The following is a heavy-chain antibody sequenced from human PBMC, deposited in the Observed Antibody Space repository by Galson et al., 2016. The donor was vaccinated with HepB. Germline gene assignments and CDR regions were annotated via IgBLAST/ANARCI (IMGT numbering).Heavy chain of an antibody. CDR2: VYSDGST. J-gene: IGHJ6*03. CDR3: AKNKATARVWGHYYYYMDV. CDR1: GFTVSSNH. V-gene: IGHV3-53*01. Sequence: SLRLSCAASGFTVSSNHLSWVRRAPGKGLEWVSIVYSDGSTYYSDSVRGRFTISRDNSNNIVYLQMNSLRAEDTAVYFCAKNKATARVWGHYYYYMDVWGKGTTVTVSS. D-gene: IGHD3-16*01.